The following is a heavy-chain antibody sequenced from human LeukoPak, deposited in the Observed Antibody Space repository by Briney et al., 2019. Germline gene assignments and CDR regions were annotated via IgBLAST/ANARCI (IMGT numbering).Heavy chain of an antibody. Sequence: ASVKVSCKASGYTFTSYGISWVRQAPGQGLEWMGWISAYNGNTTYAQKLQGRVTMTTDTSTSTAYMELRSLRSDDTAVYYCARDIVVVPAAITSYYYYGMDVWGQGTTVTVSS. CDR3: ARDIVVVPAAITSYYYYGMDV. V-gene: IGHV1-18*01. D-gene: IGHD2-2*02. CDR2: ISAYNGNT. CDR1: GYTFTSYG. J-gene: IGHJ6*02.